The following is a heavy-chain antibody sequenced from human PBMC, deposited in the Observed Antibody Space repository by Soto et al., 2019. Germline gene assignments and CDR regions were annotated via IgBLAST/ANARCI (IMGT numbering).Heavy chain of an antibody. Sequence: GGSLRLSCVASGFSFSSYAMSWVRQAPGKGLEWVSVISGRDGSTYYGDSVKGRFTISRDNSKNTLYLQMNSLRAEDTAVYYCARDRERDAWYEDYWGQGTLGTVSS. CDR1: GFSFSSYA. CDR3: ARDRERDAWYEDY. V-gene: IGHV3-23*02. CDR2: ISGRDGST. J-gene: IGHJ4*02. D-gene: IGHD6-13*01.